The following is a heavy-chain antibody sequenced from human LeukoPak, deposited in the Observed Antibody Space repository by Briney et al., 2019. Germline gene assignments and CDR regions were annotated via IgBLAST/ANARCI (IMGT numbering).Heavy chain of an antibody. D-gene: IGHD3-16*01. J-gene: IGHJ4*02. CDR2: ISSSGSTI. CDR3: AKVRGGRTARLAPLEY. V-gene: IGHV3-48*03. CDR1: GFTFSSYE. Sequence: TGGSLRLSCAASGFTFSSYEMNWVRQAPGKGLEWVSYISSSGSTIHYADSVKGRFTISRDNSENTLYLQMNSLRTEDTAVYYCAKVRGGRTARLAPLEYWGQGTLVTV.